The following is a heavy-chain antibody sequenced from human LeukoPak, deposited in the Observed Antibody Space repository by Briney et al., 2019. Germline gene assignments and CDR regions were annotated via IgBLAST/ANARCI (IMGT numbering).Heavy chain of an antibody. CDR2: ISSSGST. CDR1: GDSISSGDYY. D-gene: IGHD3-22*01. Sequence: PSQTLSLTCTVSGDSISSGDYYWSWIRQPAGKGLEWIGRISSSGSTNYNPSLKSRVTISVDKSKNQFSLKLSSVTAADTAVYYCARAIYDSSGYYSRNHWYFDLWGRGTLVTVSS. J-gene: IGHJ2*01. V-gene: IGHV4-61*02. CDR3: ARAIYDSSGYYSRNHWYFDL.